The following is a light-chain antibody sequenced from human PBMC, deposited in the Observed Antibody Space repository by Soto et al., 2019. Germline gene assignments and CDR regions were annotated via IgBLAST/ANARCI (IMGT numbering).Light chain of an antibody. J-gene: IGLJ1*01. Sequence: SYELTQPPSVSVAPGKTARITCGGNNIGSKSVHWYQQKPGHAPVLVIYYDSDRPSGIPERFSGSNSGNTATLTISRVEAGDEADYSCQVWDSSSDHYVFGTGTKVTVL. CDR2: YDS. CDR3: QVWDSSSDHYV. CDR1: NIGSKS. V-gene: IGLV3-21*04.